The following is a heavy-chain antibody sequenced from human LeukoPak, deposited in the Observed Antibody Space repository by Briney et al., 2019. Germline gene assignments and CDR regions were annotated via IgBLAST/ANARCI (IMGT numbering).Heavy chain of an antibody. J-gene: IGHJ5*02. V-gene: IGHV4-61*02. D-gene: IGHD2-2*01. CDR2: IYTSGST. CDR1: GGSISSGSYY. CDR3: ARAGGYCSSTSCQNWFDP. Sequence: SETLSLTCTVSGGSISSGSYYWSWIRQPAGKGLDWIGRIYTSGSTNYNPSLKGRVTISVDTSKNQFSLKLSSVTAADTAVYYCARAGGYCSSTSCQNWFDPWGQGTLVTVSS.